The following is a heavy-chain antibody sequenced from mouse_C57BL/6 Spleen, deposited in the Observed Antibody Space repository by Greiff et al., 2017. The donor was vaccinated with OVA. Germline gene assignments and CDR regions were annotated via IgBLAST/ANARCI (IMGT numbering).Heavy chain of an antibody. CDR3: ARKGQKFITTVVATPYAMDY. D-gene: IGHD1-1*01. V-gene: IGHV1-26*01. Sequence: EVQLQQSGPELVKPGASVKISCKASGYTFTDYYMNWVKQSHGKSLEWIGDINPNNGGTSYNQKFKGKATLTVDKSSSTAYMELRSLTSEDSAVYYCARKGQKFITTVVATPYAMDYWGQGTSVTVSS. J-gene: IGHJ4*01. CDR2: INPNNGGT. CDR1: GYTFTDYY.